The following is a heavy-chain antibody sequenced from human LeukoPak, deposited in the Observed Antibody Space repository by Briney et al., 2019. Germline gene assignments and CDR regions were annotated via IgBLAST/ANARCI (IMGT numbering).Heavy chain of an antibody. D-gene: IGHD3-3*01. CDR2: IYYSGST. Sequence: SETLSLTCTVSGGSISSYYWSWIRQPPGKGLEWIGYIYYSGSTNYNPSLKSRVTISVDTSKNQFSLKLSPVTAADTAVYYCAREALEPNYDFWSGSYYFDYWGQGTLVTVSS. CDR3: AREALEPNYDFWSGSYYFDY. V-gene: IGHV4-59*01. J-gene: IGHJ4*02. CDR1: GGSISSYY.